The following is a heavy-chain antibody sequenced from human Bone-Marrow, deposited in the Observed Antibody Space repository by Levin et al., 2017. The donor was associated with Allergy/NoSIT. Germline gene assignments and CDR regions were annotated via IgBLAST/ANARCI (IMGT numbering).Heavy chain of an antibody. CDR1: GGSVNYYY. CDR3: ARAVYDTSDYDQGTFDI. J-gene: IGHJ3*02. CDR2: IYYNGDT. D-gene: IGHD3-22*01. V-gene: IGHV4-59*02. Sequence: PSETLSLTCTVSGGSVNYYYWSWIRQPPGMPLEWIGYIYYNGDTKYNPSLESRVTMSVDTSNKQFSLKLSSVTAADTAVYFCARAVYDTSDYDQGTFDIWGHGTMVAVSS.